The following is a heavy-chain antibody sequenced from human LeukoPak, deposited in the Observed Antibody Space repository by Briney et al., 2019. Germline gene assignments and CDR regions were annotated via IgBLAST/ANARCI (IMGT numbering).Heavy chain of an antibody. D-gene: IGHD2-21*01. CDR2: IKDDGRVK. CDR3: AREVVATASAFDC. CDR1: GFSFSSFW. Sequence: GGSLRLSCTASGFSFSSFWMSWVRQAPGKGLEWVANIKDDGRVKNHVDSLKGRFSISRDNARNSLYLQISSLRAEDTAVYYCAREVVATASAFDCWGQGTLVTVSS. J-gene: IGHJ4*02. V-gene: IGHV3-7*03.